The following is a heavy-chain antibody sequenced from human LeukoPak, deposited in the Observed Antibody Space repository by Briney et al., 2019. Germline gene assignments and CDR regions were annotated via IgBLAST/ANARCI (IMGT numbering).Heavy chain of an antibody. D-gene: IGHD3-22*01. V-gene: IGHV1-46*01. J-gene: IGHJ3*02. CDR2: INPSGGST. CDR3: ARDLLPPYYYDSSGYYGVGAFDI. CDR1: GYTFTSYY. Sequence: ASVKVSCKASGYTFTSYYMHWARQAPGQGLEWMGIINPSGGSTSYAQKFQGRVTMTRDTSTSTVYMELSSLRSEDTAVYYCARDLLPPYYYDSSGYYGVGAFDIWGQGTMVTVSS.